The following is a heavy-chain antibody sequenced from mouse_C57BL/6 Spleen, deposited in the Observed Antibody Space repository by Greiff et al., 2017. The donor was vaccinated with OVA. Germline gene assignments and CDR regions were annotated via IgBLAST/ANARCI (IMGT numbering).Heavy chain of an antibody. J-gene: IGHJ4*01. D-gene: IGHD1-1*01. CDR2: IYPGNSDT. CDR3: TTPYYYGSSYGAMDY. V-gene: IGHV1-5*01. Sequence: EVQLQQSGTVLARPGASVKMSCKTSGYTFTSYWIHSVKQRPGQGLEWIGAIYPGNSDTSYNQKFKGKAKLTAVTSASTAYMALSSLTNEDSAVYYCTTPYYYGSSYGAMDYWGQGTSVTVSS. CDR1: GYTFTSYW.